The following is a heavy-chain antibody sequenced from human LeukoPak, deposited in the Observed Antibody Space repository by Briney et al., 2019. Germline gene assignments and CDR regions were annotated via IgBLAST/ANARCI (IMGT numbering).Heavy chain of an antibody. J-gene: IGHJ5*02. D-gene: IGHD2-2*01. CDR3: ARVTGIVVPAAIPVFGRWFDP. CDR2: IYYSGST. CDR1: GGSISSGDYY. Sequence: SETLSLTCTVSGGSISSGDYYWSWIRQPPGKGLEWIGYIYYSGSTYYNPSLKSRVTISVDTSKNQFSLKLSSVTAADTAVYYCARVTGIVVPAAIPVFGRWFDPWGQGTLVTVSS. V-gene: IGHV4-61*08.